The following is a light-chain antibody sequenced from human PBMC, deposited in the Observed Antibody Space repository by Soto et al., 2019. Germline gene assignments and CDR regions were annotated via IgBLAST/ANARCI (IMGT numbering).Light chain of an antibody. Sequence: DIQMTQSPSSVSASVGDRITITCRASQSITKWLAWYQQKPGGAPRLLVYETPTLQSGVSSRFSGSGSGTEFTLTISGLQPEDFATYYCQQAHDFPWTFGQGTKVDTK. CDR3: QQAHDFPWT. J-gene: IGKJ1*01. CDR1: QSITKW. CDR2: ETP. V-gene: IGKV1-12*01.